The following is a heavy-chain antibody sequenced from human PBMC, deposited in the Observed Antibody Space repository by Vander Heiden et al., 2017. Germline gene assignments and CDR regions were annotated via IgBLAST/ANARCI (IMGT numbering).Heavy chain of an antibody. CDR1: GGTFTSYA. Sequence: QVQLVQSGAEGKKPGSSVKVSCKAPGGTFTSYAISWVRQAPGQGLEWMGGIIPIFGTANYAQKFQGRVTITADKSTSTAYMELSSLRSEDTAVYYCYVVTAIRYYYYGMDVWGQGTTVTVSS. J-gene: IGHJ6*02. CDR3: YVVTAIRYYYYGMDV. V-gene: IGHV1-69*06. D-gene: IGHD2-21*02. CDR2: IIPIFGTA.